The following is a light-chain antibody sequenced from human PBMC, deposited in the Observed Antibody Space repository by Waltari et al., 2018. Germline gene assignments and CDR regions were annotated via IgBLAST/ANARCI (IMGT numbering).Light chain of an antibody. CDR3: AAWDDSLNGLYV. J-gene: IGLJ1*01. CDR1: SPNIGINT. V-gene: IGLV1-44*01. CDR2: TNN. Sequence: QSVLTQPPSASGTPGQRVTIPCSGSSPNIGINTVNWYQQLPGTAPKLLIYTNNPRPSGVPDRFSGSKSGTSASLAISGLQSEDEADYYCAAWDDSLNGLYVFGTGTKVTVL.